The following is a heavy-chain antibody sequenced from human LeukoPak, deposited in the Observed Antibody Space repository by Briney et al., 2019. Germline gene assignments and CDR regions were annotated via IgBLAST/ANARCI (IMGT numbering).Heavy chain of an antibody. J-gene: IGHJ3*02. CDR1: GFTFSSYA. CDR2: ISGSGGST. D-gene: IGHD3-10*01. Sequence: GGSLRLSCAASGFTFSSYAMSWVRQAPGKGLEWVSAISGSGGSTYYADSVKGRFTISRDNSKNTLYLQMNSLRAEDTAVYYCANDFITYGSGLSSGDAFDIWGQGTMVTVSS. CDR3: ANDFITYGSGLSSGDAFDI. V-gene: IGHV3-23*01.